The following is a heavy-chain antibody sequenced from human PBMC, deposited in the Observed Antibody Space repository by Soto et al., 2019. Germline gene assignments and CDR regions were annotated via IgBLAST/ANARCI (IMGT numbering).Heavy chain of an antibody. CDR2: TYYSAGT. CDR3: ARHASRGYSSSWYFED. CDR1: GGSVGSSSYY. J-gene: IGHJ4*02. V-gene: IGHV4-39*01. D-gene: IGHD6-13*01. Sequence: SETLSLTCNVSGGSVGSSSYYWGWIRQAPGKGLEWIVSTYYSAGTYYNPSLKSRVTTSLDASKNQFSLTVTSVTAADTAIYYCARHASRGYSSSWYFEDWGQGTPVTVSS.